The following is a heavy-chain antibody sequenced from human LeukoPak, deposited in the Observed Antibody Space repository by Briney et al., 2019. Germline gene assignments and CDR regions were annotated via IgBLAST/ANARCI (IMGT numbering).Heavy chain of an antibody. J-gene: IGHJ4*02. V-gene: IGHV3-48*02. CDR2: TSGSSSTI. D-gene: IGHD3-16*01. CDR3: ARDGNYVWGSPYVDY. Sequence: GGSLRLSCAASGFTFRSYSMNWVRQAPGKGLEWVSYTSGSSSTIYYAGSVKGRFTISRDNAKNSLYLQMKSLRDEDTAVYYCARDGNYVWGSPYVDYWGQGTLVTVSS. CDR1: GFTFRSYS.